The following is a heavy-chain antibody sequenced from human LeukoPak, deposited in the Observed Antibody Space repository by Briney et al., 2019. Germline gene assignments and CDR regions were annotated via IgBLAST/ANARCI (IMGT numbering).Heavy chain of an antibody. CDR1: GFSFSTST. D-gene: IGHD1-14*01. Sequence: GGSLRLSCAASGFSFSTSTMRWGREAPGEGMECTSSIGNTRSEVYYADSVRGRFTISRDNAKNSLFLVMNSLRVEDTSVYYCVRGDNRDYWGQGTLVTVSS. CDR3: VRGDNRDY. J-gene: IGHJ4*02. V-gene: IGHV3-21*01. CDR2: IGNTRSEV.